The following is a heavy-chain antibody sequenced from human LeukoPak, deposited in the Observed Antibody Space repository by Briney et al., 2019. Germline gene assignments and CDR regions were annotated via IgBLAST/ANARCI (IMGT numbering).Heavy chain of an antibody. CDR1: GGSFSGYY. V-gene: IGHV4-34*01. D-gene: IGHD6-13*01. Sequence: SETLSLTCAVYGGSFSGYYWSWIRQPLGKGLEWIGEINHSGSTNYNPSLKSRVTISVDTSKNQFSLKLSSVTAADTAVYYCARGRGPGIAAAGTGGTYFDYWGQGTLVTVSS. CDR3: ARGRGPGIAAAGTGGTYFDY. J-gene: IGHJ4*02. CDR2: INHSGST.